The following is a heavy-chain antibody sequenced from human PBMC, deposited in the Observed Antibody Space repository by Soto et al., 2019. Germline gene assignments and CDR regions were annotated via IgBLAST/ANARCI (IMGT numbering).Heavy chain of an antibody. CDR2: IWYDGSNK. V-gene: IGHV3-33*01. CDR1: GFTFSSYG. Sequence: GGSLRLSCAASGFTFSSYGMHWVRQAPGKGLEWVAVIWYDGSNKYYADSVKGRFTISRDNSKNTLYLQMNSLRAEDTAVYYCARDALRFLEWLFDPWGQGTLVTVSS. CDR3: ARDALRFLEWLFDP. D-gene: IGHD3-3*01. J-gene: IGHJ5*02.